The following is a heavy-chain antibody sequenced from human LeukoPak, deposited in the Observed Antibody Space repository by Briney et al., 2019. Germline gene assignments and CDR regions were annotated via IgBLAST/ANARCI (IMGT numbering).Heavy chain of an antibody. V-gene: IGHV3-11*05. CDR3: ARAGGDYGERYDY. CDR1: GFTFSDYY. CDR2: ISSSSSYT. D-gene: IGHD4-17*01. Sequence: GGSLRLSCAASGFTFSDYYVSWIRQAPGKGLEWVSYISSSSSYTNYADSVKGRFTISRDNAKNSLYLQMNSLRAEDTAVYYCARAGGDYGERYDYWGQGTLVTVSS. J-gene: IGHJ4*02.